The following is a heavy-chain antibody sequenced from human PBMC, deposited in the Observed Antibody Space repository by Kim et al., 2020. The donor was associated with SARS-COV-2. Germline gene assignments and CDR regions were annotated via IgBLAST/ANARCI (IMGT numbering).Heavy chain of an antibody. CDR2: IKSKTDGGTT. J-gene: IGHJ6*02. CDR1: GFTFSNAW. D-gene: IGHD6-6*01. CDR3: TTDWPSFIAARRTYYYYGMDV. V-gene: IGHV3-15*01. Sequence: GGSLRLSCAASGFTFSNAWMSWVRQAPGKGLEWVGRIKSKTDGGTTDYAAPVKGRFTISRDDSKNTLYLQMNSLKTEDTAVYYCTTDWPSFIAARRTYYYYGMDVWGQGTTVTVSS.